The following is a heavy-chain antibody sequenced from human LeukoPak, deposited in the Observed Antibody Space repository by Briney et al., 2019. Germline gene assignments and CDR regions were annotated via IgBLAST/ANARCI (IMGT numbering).Heavy chain of an antibody. CDR1: GFTFDDYP. D-gene: IGHD2-2*01. CDR3: ASNSLVVPGAFDI. J-gene: IGHJ3*02. CDR2: ISWYSGSI. Sequence: GGSLRLSFAASGFTFDDYPMHWVRQAPGKGLEGVSGISWYSGSIGYADSVKGPFTISRDNAKNSLYLQMNSLRAEDMALYYCASNSLVVPGAFDIWGQGTMVTVSS. V-gene: IGHV3-9*03.